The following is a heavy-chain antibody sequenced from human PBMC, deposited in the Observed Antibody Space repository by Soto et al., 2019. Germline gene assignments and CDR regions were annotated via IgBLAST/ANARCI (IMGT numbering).Heavy chain of an antibody. D-gene: IGHD3-16*01. CDR3: ARQWGGDY. CDR2: ASYSGSP. Sequence: QVQLQESGPGLVKPSETLSLTCTVSGGSIGSHYWSWIRQPPGEGLEWIGRASYSGSPSYNPSLKSRVTLSLHTSKNQFSLKLTSVTAAATAVYYCARQWGGDYWGQGTLVTVSS. J-gene: IGHJ4*02. V-gene: IGHV4-59*08. CDR1: GGSIGSHY.